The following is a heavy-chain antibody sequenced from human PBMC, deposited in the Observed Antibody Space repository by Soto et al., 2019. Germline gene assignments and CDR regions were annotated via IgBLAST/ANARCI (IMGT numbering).Heavy chain of an antibody. D-gene: IGHD5-18*01. J-gene: IGHJ4*02. CDR3: ARDSVDTAMDHFDY. CDR1: GYTFTSCG. Sequence: ASVRVSCKTSGYTFTSCGISWVRQAPGQGLEWMGWISAYNGNTNYAQKLQGRVTMTTDTSTSTAYMELRSLRSDDTAVYYCARDSVDTAMDHFDYWGQGTLVTVTS. CDR2: ISAYNGNT. V-gene: IGHV1-18*01.